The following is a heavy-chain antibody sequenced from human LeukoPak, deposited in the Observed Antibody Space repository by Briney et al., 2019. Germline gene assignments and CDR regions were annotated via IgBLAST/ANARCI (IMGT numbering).Heavy chain of an antibody. CDR1: GFTFSSHA. D-gene: IGHD1-7*01. Sequence: PGASLRLSCAASGFTFSSHAMSWVRQAPGKGLEWVSGVSGSGGSTYYADSVKGRFTISRDNSENTLYLQMNSLRAEDTAVYYCAKRVTGTTNYFDYWGQGTLVTVSS. CDR2: VSGSGGST. V-gene: IGHV3-23*01. J-gene: IGHJ4*02. CDR3: AKRVTGTTNYFDY.